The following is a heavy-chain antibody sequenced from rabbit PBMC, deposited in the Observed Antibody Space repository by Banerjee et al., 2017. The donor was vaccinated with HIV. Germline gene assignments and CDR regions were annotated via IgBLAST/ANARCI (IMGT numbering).Heavy chain of an antibody. V-gene: IGHV1S40*01. Sequence: QSLEESGGDLVKPGASLTLTCTASGFSFSNKYVMCWVRQAPGKGLEWIACINTSSGSTYYASWAKGRFTISKTSSTTVTLQMTSLTAADTATYFCARDTASGGGYDFGLWGPGTLVTVS. CDR1: GFSFSNKYV. J-gene: IGHJ4*01. D-gene: IGHD1-1*01. CDR3: ARDTASGGGYDFGL. CDR2: INTSSGST.